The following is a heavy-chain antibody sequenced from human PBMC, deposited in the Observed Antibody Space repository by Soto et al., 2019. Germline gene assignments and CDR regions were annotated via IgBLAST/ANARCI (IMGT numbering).Heavy chain of an antibody. Sequence: ASVKVSFKASGGTFSSYAISWVRQAPGQGLEWMGGIIPIFGNTNYAQKLQGRVTMTTDTSTSTAYMELRSLRSDDTAVYYCERDSSSVYYYDSSFWGQGTMVTVS. CDR2: IIPIFGNT. V-gene: IGHV1-18*01. CDR1: GGTFSSYA. D-gene: IGHD3-22*01. CDR3: ERDSSSVYYYDSSF. J-gene: IGHJ3*01.